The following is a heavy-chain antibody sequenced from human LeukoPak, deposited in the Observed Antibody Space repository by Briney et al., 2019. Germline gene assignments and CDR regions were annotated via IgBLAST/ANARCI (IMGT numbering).Heavy chain of an antibody. CDR3: AKDHDSYYFDY. D-gene: IGHD2-21*02. J-gene: IGHJ4*02. CDR2: ISDSSSYT. V-gene: IGHV3-11*05. CDR1: GFTFSDYY. Sequence: GGSLRLSCAASGFTFSDYYMSWIRQAPGKGLEWVSYISDSSSYTDYADSVKGRFTISRDNSKNSLYLQMNSLRAEDTAVYYCAKDHDSYYFDYWGQGTLVTVSS.